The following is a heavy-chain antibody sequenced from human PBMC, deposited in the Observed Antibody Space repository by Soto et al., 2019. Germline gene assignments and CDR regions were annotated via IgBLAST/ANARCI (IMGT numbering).Heavy chain of an antibody. CDR2: IYYSGST. Sequence: QVQLQESDPGLVKPSQTLSLTCTVSGGSISSGGYYWSWIRQHPGKGLEWIGYIYYSGSTYYNPSLKSRVTISVDTSKNQFSLKLSSVTAADTAVYYCARAWRGGDYLGNFDYWGQGTLVTVSS. D-gene: IGHD4-17*01. V-gene: IGHV4-31*03. CDR1: GGSISSGGYY. CDR3: ARAWRGGDYLGNFDY. J-gene: IGHJ4*02.